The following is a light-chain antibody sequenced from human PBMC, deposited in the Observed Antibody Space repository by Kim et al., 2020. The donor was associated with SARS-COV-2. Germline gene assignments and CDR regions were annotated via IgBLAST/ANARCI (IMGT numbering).Light chain of an antibody. J-gene: IGKJ1*01. V-gene: IGKV3-20*01. CDR1: QSVSSSY. Sequence: LSPGKRATLSCRASQSVSSSYLAWYQQKPGQAPRLLIYGASSRATGIPDRFSGSGSGTDFTLTISRLEPEDFAVYYCQQYGSSGTFGQGTKVDIK. CDR2: GAS. CDR3: QQYGSSGT.